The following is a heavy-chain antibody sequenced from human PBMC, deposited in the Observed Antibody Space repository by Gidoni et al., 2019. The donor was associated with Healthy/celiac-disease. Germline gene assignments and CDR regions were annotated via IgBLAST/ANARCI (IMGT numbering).Heavy chain of an antibody. V-gene: IGHV4-4*02. CDR1: GGSLSSSNW. CDR3: ARGQATTVGGIAAFDI. D-gene: IGHD1-26*01. CDR2: IYHRGST. J-gene: IGHJ3*02. Sequence: QVQLQESGPGLVNPSGTLSLTCAASGGSLSSSNWWRWVRQPPGKGLVWIGEIYHRGSTNYNPSLKSRVTISVDKSKNQFSLKLSSVTAADTAVYYCARGQATTVGGIAAFDIWGQGTMVTVSS.